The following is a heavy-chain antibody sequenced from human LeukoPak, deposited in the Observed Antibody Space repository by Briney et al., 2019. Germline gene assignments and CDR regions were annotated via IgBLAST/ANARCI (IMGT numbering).Heavy chain of an antibody. CDR3: AKWDSSSWYVGFDY. V-gene: IGHV3-30*02. CDR1: GFTFSSYG. J-gene: IGHJ4*02. D-gene: IGHD6-13*01. Sequence: GGSLRLSCAASGFTFSSYGMHWVRQAPGKGLEWVAFIRYDGSNKYYADSVKGRFTISRDNSKNTLYLQINSLRAEDTAVYYCAKWDSSSWYVGFDYWGQGTLVTVSS. CDR2: IRYDGSNK.